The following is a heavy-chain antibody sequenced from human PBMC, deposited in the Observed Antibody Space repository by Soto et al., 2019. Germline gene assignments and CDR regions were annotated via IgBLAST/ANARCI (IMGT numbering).Heavy chain of an antibody. CDR1: GYTFATYD. V-gene: IGHV1-8*01. CDR3: XXXDGSIFNWRDS. D-gene: IGHD3-10*01. J-gene: IGHJ5*01. Sequence: QVQLVQSGAEVKTPGASVKVSCKASGYTFATYDINWVRQAPGQGLEWMGWMNPNSGNTGYAQKLQGXXXXXXXXXXXXXXXXXXXXXXXXXAVYYCXXXDGSIFNWRDSWCQGTLVTVSA. CDR2: MNPNSGNT.